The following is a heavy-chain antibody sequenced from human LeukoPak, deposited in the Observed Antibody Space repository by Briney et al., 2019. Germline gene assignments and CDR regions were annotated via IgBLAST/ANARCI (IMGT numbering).Heavy chain of an antibody. CDR1: GDSISSGSHY. CDR3: ARGYGEDFDY. V-gene: IGHV4-61*02. J-gene: IGHJ4*02. CDR2: ISTSGST. D-gene: IGHD4-17*01. Sequence: SQTLSLTCTVSGDSISSGSHYWSWIRQPAGKGLEWIGRISTSGSTKYNPSLQSRVTISVDTSKNQFSLKLSSVTAADTAVYYCARGYGEDFDYWGQGTLVTVSS.